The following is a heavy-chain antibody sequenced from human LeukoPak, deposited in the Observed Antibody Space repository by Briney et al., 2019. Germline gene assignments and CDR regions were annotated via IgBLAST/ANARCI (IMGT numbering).Heavy chain of an antibody. J-gene: IGHJ4*02. V-gene: IGHV3-9*01. CDR1: GFTFDDYA. Sequence: GGSLRLSCAASGFTFDDYAMHWVRQAPGKGLEWVSGISWNSGSIGYADSVKGRFTISRDNAKNSLYLQMNSLRAEDTALYYCEKADGIAGARGTPDYWGQGTLVTVSS. D-gene: IGHD6-19*01. CDR2: ISWNSGSI. CDR3: EKADGIAGARGTPDY.